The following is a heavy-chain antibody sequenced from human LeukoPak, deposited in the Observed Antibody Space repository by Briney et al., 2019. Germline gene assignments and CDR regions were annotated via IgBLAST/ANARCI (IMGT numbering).Heavy chain of an antibody. CDR2: ITGSGRGT. CDR1: GLTFSNYA. D-gene: IGHD4-17*01. J-gene: IGHJ3*02. CDR3: SKDPNGDYVGAFDM. Sequence: GGSLTLSCTACGLTFSNYATTWVRQAPGKGLEWVSSITGSGRGTYYADSVKGRFSVSRDNSQNTVFLHMNSLRADDTALYYCSKDPNGDYVGAFDMWGPGTMVTVSS. V-gene: IGHV3-23*01.